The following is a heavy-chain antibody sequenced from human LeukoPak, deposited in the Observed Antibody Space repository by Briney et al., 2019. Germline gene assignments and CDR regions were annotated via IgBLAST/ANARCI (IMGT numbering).Heavy chain of an antibody. CDR3: ARTRAHYYGSGSYYNGLYYFDY. CDR1: GFTFSSYA. J-gene: IGHJ4*02. CDR2: ISGSGGST. V-gene: IGHV3-23*01. Sequence: GGSLRLSCAASGFTFSSYAMSWVRQAPGKGLEWVSAISGSGGSTYYADSVKGRFTISRDNSKNTLYLQMNSLRAEDTAVYYCARTRAHYYGSGSYYNGLYYFDYWGQGTLVTVSS. D-gene: IGHD3-10*01.